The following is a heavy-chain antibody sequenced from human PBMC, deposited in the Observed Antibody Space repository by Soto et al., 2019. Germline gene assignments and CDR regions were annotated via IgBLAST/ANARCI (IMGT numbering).Heavy chain of an antibody. CDR3: ARRGLEWPVAFDI. J-gene: IGHJ3*02. CDR1: GGSFSGYY. CDR2: IYYSGST. D-gene: IGHD3-3*01. Sequence: SETLSLTCAVYGGSFSGYYWSWIRQPPGKGLEWIGYIYYSGSTNYNPSLKSRVTISVDTSKNQFSLKLSSVTAADTAVYYCARRGLEWPVAFDIWGQGTMVTVSS. V-gene: IGHV4-59*08.